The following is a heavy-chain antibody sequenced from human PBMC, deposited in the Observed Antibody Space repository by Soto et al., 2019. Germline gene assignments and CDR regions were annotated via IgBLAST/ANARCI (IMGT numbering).Heavy chain of an antibody. D-gene: IGHD3-9*01. CDR2: ISSSSSYI. CDR1: GFTFSSYS. CDR3: ARDLLDDILTGPSRDAFDI. V-gene: IGHV3-21*01. J-gene: IGHJ3*02. Sequence: PGGSLRLSCAASGFTFSSYSMNWVRQAPGKGLEWVSSISSSSSYIYYADSVKGRFTISRDNAKNSLYLQMNSLRAEDTAVYYCARDLLDDILTGPSRDAFDIWGQGTMVTVSS.